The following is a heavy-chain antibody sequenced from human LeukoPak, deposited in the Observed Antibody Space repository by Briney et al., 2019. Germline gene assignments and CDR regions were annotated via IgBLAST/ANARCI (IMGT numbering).Heavy chain of an antibody. CDR2: IYYTGST. CDR3: ARLVAAYTGLDY. D-gene: IGHD2-15*01. Sequence: PSETLSLTCTVSGGSISSRFYYWSWVRQHPGKGLEWIGYIYYTGSTYYNPSLKSRLTISVDTSKNQFSLQLNSVTAADTAVYFCARLVAAYTGLDYWGQGTLVTVSS. V-gene: IGHV4-31*03. J-gene: IGHJ4*02. CDR1: GGSISSRFYY.